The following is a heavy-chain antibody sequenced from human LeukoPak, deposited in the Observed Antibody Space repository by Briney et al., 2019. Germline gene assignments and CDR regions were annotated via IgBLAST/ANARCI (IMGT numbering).Heavy chain of an antibody. CDR2: IYSGGGT. Sequence: GGSLRLSCAASGFTVSKNYMSWVRQAPGKGLECVSLIYSGGGTYYAESVKGRFTISRDNAKNSLYLQMNSLRAEDTAVYYCAREDGSTTLANRFDPWGQGTLVTVSS. CDR3: AREDGSTTLANRFDP. J-gene: IGHJ5*02. CDR1: GFTVSKNY. D-gene: IGHD3-10*01. V-gene: IGHV3-53*01.